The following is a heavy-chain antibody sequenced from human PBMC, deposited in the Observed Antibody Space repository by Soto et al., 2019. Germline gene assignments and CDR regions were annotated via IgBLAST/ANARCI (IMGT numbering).Heavy chain of an antibody. CDR3: ASRGFSSSWGYWYFDL. V-gene: IGHV1-8*01. CDR2: RNPDSGNT. D-gene: IGHD6-13*01. CDR1: GYTFTSYD. Sequence: QVQLVQSGAEVKKPGASVKVSCKASGYTFTSYDINWVRQATGQGLEWMGWRNPDSGNTGYAQRFQGRLAMTRNTSISTAYIELSSLRSEDTAVYYCASRGFSSSWGYWYFDLWGRGTLFTVSS. J-gene: IGHJ2*01.